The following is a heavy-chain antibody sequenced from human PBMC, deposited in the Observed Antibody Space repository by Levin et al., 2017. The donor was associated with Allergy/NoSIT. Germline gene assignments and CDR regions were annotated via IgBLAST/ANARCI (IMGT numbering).Heavy chain of an antibody. CDR2: IRTKAKNYAT. CDR3: TTLGDYFDS. CDR1: GSTFSGSA. V-gene: IGHV3-73*01. D-gene: IGHD3-16*01. Sequence: GGSLRLSCAAPGSTFSGSAIHWVRQASGNGLEWVGRIRTKAKNYATAYGPSVNGRFTISRDDSKAYLQMNSLKTEDTAMYYCTTLGDYFDSWGQGTLVTVSS. J-gene: IGHJ4*02.